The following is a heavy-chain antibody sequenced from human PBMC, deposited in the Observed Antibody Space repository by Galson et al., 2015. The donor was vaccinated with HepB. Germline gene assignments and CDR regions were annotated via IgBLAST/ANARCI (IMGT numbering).Heavy chain of an antibody. D-gene: IGHD1/OR15-1a*01. CDR2: ISGSGAST. J-gene: IGHJ4*02. CDR1: GLTLSTYA. CDR3: AKDAHRNNWYYFDY. V-gene: IGHV3-23*01. Sequence: SLRLSCAASGLTLSTYAMNWVRQTPGKGLEWVSAISGSGASTYYADSVKGRFTISRDNSKNTLYLQMNSLKAEDTAVYYCAKDAHRNNWYYFDYWGQGTLVTVSS.